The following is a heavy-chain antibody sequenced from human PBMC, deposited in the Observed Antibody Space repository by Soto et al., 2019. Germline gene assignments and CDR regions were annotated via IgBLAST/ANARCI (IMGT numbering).Heavy chain of an antibody. CDR1: GYTFTGYY. V-gene: IGHV1-2*04. D-gene: IGHD2-15*01. CDR3: ARGPRTGDIVVVVAAAYYFDY. J-gene: IGHJ4*02. Sequence: QVQLVQSGAEVKKPGASVKVSCKASGYTFTGYYMHWVRQAPGQGLEWMGWINPNSGGTNYAQKFQGWVTMTRDTSISTAYMELSRLRSDDTAVYYCARGPRTGDIVVVVAAAYYFDYWGQGTLVTVSS. CDR2: INPNSGGT.